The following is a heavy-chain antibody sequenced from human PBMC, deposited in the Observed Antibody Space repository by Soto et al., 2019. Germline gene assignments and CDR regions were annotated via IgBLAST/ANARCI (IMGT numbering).Heavy chain of an antibody. J-gene: IGHJ5*02. CDR3: STVNLELNNLSAEDTAVYHCAKNQGVELVPLATVDWFDP. D-gene: IGHD4-17*01. V-gene: IGHV4-4*07. CDR2: IYTSGST. Sequence: PSETLSLTCTVSGGSISSYYWSWIRQPAGKGLEWIGRIYTSGSTNYNPSLKSRVTMSVDTSKNQFSLKLSSVSSALMLFKSKSTVNLELNNLSAEDTAVYHCAKNQGVELVPLATVDWFDPWGQGSVVTVSS. CDR1: GGSISSYY.